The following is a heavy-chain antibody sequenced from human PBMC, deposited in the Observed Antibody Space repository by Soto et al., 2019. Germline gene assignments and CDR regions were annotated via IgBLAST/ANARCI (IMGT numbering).Heavy chain of an antibody. V-gene: IGHV1-46*01. D-gene: IGHD6-13*01. CDR1: GYTFTSHY. J-gene: IGHJ4*02. CDR3: AREGSSSNIHVDY. CDR2: IYPNGGST. Sequence: QVQLVQSGAEVKKPGASVKVSCKASGYTFTSHYVHWVRQAPGQGLEWVGVIYPNGGSTSYPQRFQGRVTMTRDTSTSTVYMELSSLRSEDTAVYYCAREGSSSNIHVDYWGQGTLVTVSS.